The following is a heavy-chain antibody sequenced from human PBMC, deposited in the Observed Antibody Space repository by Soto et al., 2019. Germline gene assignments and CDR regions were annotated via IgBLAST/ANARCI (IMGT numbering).Heavy chain of an antibody. CDR1: GGTFSRHA. V-gene: IGHV1-69*01. D-gene: IGHD3-22*01. Sequence: QVQLVQSGAEVINPGYSVKVSCKASGGTFSRHAISWVRQAPGQWLKCMGGIIPIFGTANHAQKFQCRVTIIADESTSTVYMELSSLRSEDTAMYYCARGWGYDSNDYYYAYWGQGTLVIVSS. CDR2: IIPIFGTA. J-gene: IGHJ4*02. CDR3: ARGWGYDSNDYYYAY.